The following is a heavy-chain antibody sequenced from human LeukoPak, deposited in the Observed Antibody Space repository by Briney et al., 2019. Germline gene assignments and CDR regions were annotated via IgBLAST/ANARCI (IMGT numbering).Heavy chain of an antibody. Sequence: PGGSLRLSCAASGFTFSSYAMSWVRQAPGKGLEWVSAISGSGGSTYYADSVKGRFTISRDNSKNTLYLQMNSLRAEDTAVYYCAKVGEWTWDYDSSGYYFDYWGRGTLVTVSS. CDR2: ISGSGGST. J-gene: IGHJ4*02. CDR1: GFTFSSYA. CDR3: AKVGEWTWDYDSSGYYFDY. V-gene: IGHV3-23*01. D-gene: IGHD3-22*01.